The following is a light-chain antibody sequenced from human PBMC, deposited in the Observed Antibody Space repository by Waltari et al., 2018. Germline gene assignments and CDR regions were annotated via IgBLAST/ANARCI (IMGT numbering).Light chain of an antibody. CDR2: KAS. J-gene: IGKJ1*01. V-gene: IGKV1-5*03. Sequence: DIQMTQSPSTLSASVGDRVTITCRASQTIGSWLAWYQQKPGKAPELLIYKASNLETGVPSRFSGSVSGTEFTLTIGSLQPDDVATYYCQRYNSYSPRTFGQGTKVEIK. CDR1: QTIGSW. CDR3: QRYNSYSPRT.